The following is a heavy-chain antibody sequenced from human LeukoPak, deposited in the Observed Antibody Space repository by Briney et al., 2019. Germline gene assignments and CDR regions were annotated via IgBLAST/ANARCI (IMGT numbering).Heavy chain of an antibody. D-gene: IGHD1-26*01. CDR1: GFTFSSYA. CDR2: ISYDGSNK. CDR3: ARESGSYRGFDY. V-gene: IGHV3-30*04. J-gene: IGHJ4*02. Sequence: GRSLILSCAASGFTFSSYAMHWVRQAPGKGLEWVAVISYDGSNKYYADSVKGRFTISRDNSKNTLYLQMNSLRAEDTAVYYCARESGSYRGFDYWGQGTLVTVSS.